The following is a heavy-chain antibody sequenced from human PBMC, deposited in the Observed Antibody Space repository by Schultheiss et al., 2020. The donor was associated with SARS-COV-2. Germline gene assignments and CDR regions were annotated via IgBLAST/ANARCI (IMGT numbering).Heavy chain of an antibody. CDR2: IKQDGSEK. Sequence: GGSLRLSCAASGFTFSASWMGWVRQTPGKGLEWVANIKQDGSEKYYVDSVKGRFTISRDNAKNSLYLQMNSLRAEDTAVYYCAREVLRYFGDYYYGMDVWGQGTTVTVSS. V-gene: IGHV3-7*01. J-gene: IGHJ6*02. CDR3: AREVLRYFGDYYYGMDV. D-gene: IGHD3-9*01. CDR1: GFTFSASW.